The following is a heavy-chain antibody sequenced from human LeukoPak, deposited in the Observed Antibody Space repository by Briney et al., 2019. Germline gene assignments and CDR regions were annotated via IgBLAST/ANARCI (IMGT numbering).Heavy chain of an antibody. Sequence: ASVKISCKASGYTFTSYFIHWVRQAPGKGLEWMGGFDPEDGETIYAQKFQGRVTMTEDTSTDTAYMELSSLRSEDTAVYYCATSRYRKDSSGSLGAFDIWGQGTMVTVSS. CDR1: GYTFTSYF. CDR3: ATSRYRKDSSGSLGAFDI. CDR2: FDPEDGET. D-gene: IGHD3-22*01. V-gene: IGHV1-24*01. J-gene: IGHJ3*02.